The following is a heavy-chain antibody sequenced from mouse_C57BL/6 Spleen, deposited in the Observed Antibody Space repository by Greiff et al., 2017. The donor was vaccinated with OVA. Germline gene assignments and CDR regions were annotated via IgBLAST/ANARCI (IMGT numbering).Heavy chain of an antibody. D-gene: IGHD4-1*01. Sequence: VKLMESGPELVKPGASVKISCKASGYAFSSSWMNWVKQRPGKGLEWIGRIYPGDGDTNYNGKFKGKATLTADKSSSTAYMQLSSLTSEDSAVYFCASGKLGRYFDYWGQGTTLTVSS. CDR3: ASGKLGRYFDY. CDR2: IYPGDGDT. J-gene: IGHJ2*01. V-gene: IGHV1-82*01. CDR1: GYAFSSSW.